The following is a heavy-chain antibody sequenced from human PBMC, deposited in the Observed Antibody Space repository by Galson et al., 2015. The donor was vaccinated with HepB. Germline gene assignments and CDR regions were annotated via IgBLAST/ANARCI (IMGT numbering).Heavy chain of an antibody. V-gene: IGHV4-39*01. CDR1: GGSISSSSYY. CDR2: IYYSGST. CDR3: ARVLPYDSSGYTDAFDI. D-gene: IGHD3-22*01. Sequence: ETLSLTCTVSGGSISSSSYYWGWIRQPPGKGLEWIGSIYYSGSTYYNPSLKSRVTISVDTSKNQFSLKLSSVTAADTAVYYCARVLPYDSSGYTDAFDIWGQGTMVTVSS. J-gene: IGHJ3*02.